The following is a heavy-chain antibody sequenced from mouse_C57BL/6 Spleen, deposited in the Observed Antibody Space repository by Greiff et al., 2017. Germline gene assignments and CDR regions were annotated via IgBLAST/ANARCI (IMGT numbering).Heavy chain of an antibody. CDR3: ARPDGYYAMDY. CDR2: INPGDGDT. Sequence: VQLQQSGPELVKPGASVKISCKASGYAFSSSWMNWVKQRPGKGLEWIGRINPGDGDTNYNGKFKGKATLTADKSSSTAYMQLSSLTSEDSAVYFCARPDGYYAMDYWGQGTTVTVSS. V-gene: IGHV1-82*01. J-gene: IGHJ4*01. CDR1: GYAFSSSW. D-gene: IGHD2-3*01.